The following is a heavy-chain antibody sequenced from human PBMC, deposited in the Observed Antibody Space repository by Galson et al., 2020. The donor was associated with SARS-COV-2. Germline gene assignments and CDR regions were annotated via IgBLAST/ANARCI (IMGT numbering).Heavy chain of an antibody. CDR1: GYSFSIYW. V-gene: IGHV5-51*01. CDR3: ARFNRICTTTSCYAGSGFDP. D-gene: IGHD2-2*01. CDR2: IYPGDSDT. Sequence: LGESLKISCKGSGYSFSIYWIGWVRQMPGKGLEWMGIIYPGDSDTRYSPSFQGRVTISADKSISTAYLQWSSLKASDTAMYYCARFNRICTTTSCYAGSGFDPWGQGTLVTVSS. J-gene: IGHJ5*02.